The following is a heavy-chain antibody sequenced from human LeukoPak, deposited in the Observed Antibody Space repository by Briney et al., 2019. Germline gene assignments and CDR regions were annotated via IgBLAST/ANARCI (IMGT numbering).Heavy chain of an antibody. CDR1: YF. CDR2: ISGSDGST. CDR3: ASFYYYYYYMDV. J-gene: IGHJ6*03. Sequence: YFWGWIRQPPGKGLEWVSAISGSDGSTYYADSVKGRFTISRDNAKNSLYLQMNSLRAEDTAVYFCASFYYYYYYMDVWGKGTTVTISS. V-gene: IGHV3-11*01.